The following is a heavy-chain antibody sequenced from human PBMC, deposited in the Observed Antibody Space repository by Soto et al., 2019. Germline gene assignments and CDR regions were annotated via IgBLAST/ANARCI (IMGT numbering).Heavy chain of an antibody. D-gene: IGHD3-10*01. CDR1: GFSLSNNG. CDR2: ISDDGVSK. V-gene: IGHV3-30*03. Sequence: GGSLRLSCAASGFSLSNNGMHWVRQAPGKGPEWVAVISDDGVSKYYADSVQGRFTISRDNSESAVFLQMNSLRPDDTALYFCARAYYFGSGTSYTLYYWRQGTQVTVSS. J-gene: IGHJ4*02. CDR3: ARAYYFGSGTSYTLYY.